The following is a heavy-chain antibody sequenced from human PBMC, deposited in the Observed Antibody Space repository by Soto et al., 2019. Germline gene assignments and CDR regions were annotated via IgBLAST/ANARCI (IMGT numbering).Heavy chain of an antibody. J-gene: IGHJ4*02. V-gene: IGHV4-31*03. CDR1: GGSISSGDYY. CDR3: ARWPQLEPRFDY. Sequence: QVQLQESGPGLVKPSQTLSLTCTVSGGSISSGDYYWSWIRQHPGKGLEWIGYISYSGSTYYNPSLKSRVTISVDTSKNQFSLKPSSGTAADTAVYYCARWPQLEPRFDYWGQGTLVTVSS. D-gene: IGHD1-1*01. CDR2: ISYSGST.